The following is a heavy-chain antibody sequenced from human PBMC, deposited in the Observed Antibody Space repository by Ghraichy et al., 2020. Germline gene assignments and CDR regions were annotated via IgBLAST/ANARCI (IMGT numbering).Heavy chain of an antibody. D-gene: IGHD7-27*01. CDR2: IHPGNGVA. CDR3: VKYWGGYYFDS. Sequence: ASVKVSFKATGYSFTNYGMHWMRQAPGQSLEWMGWIHPGNGVARYAQLFQGRVTFTTDTSTTTAFMEMGSLRSDDTAVYFCVKYWGGYYFDSWGLGTLVSVSS. CDR1: GYSFTNYG. J-gene: IGHJ4*02. V-gene: IGHV1-3*01.